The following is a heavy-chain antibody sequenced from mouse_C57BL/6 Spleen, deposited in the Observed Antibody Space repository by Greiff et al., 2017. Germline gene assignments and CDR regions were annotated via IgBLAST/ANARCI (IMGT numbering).Heavy chain of an antibody. J-gene: IGHJ2*01. V-gene: IGHV1-66*01. CDR1: GYSFTSYY. CDR2: IYPGSGNT. Sequence: QVQLKQSGPELVKPGASVKISCKASGYSFTSYYIHWVKQRPGQGLEWIGWIYPGSGNTKYNAKFTGKATLTADTSSSTAYMQLSSLTSEDSAVYYCARDFDYWGQGTTLTVSS. CDR3: ARDFDY.